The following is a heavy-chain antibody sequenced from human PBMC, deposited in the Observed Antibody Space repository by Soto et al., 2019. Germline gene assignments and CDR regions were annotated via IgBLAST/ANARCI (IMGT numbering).Heavy chain of an antibody. V-gene: IGHV4-31*03. CDR2: IYYSGST. CDR1: GGSISSGGYY. Sequence: QVQLQESGPGLVKPSQTLSLTCTVSGGSISSGGYYWSWIRQHPGKGLEWIGYIYYSGSTYYNPSLKSRVTISVDTPKNQFSLKLRSVTAADTAVFYCARIYSGSPGGTLRYWGQGTLVTVSS. D-gene: IGHD1-26*01. CDR3: ARIYSGSPGGTLRY. J-gene: IGHJ4*02.